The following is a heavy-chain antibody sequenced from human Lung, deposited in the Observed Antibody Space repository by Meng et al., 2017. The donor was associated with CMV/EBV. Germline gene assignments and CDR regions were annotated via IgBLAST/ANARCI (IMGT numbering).Heavy chain of an antibody. V-gene: IGHV4-30-4*08. J-gene: IGHJ3*02. D-gene: IGHD3-22*01. CDR3: AREGIYDIYPNDAFDI. CDR1: GGSISSGDYY. Sequence: GRLQESGPGLVKPSQTLSLTCTVSGGSISSGDYYWSWIRQPPGKGLEWIGYIYYSGSTYYNPSLKSRVTISVDTSKNQFSLKLSSVAAADTAVYYCAREGIYDIYPNDAFDIWGQGTMVTVSS. CDR2: IYYSGST.